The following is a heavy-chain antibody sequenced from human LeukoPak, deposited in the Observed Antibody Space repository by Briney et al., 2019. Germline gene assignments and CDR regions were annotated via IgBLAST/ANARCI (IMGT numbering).Heavy chain of an antibody. D-gene: IGHD3-22*01. Sequence: PGGSLRLSCAASGFTFSSYSMNWVRQAPGKGLEWVSSISSSSSYIYYADSVKGRFTISRDNAKNSLYLQMNSLRAEDTAVYYCARVIPYDSSGYYYLYYFDYWGQGTLVTVSP. CDR1: GFTFSSYS. J-gene: IGHJ4*02. V-gene: IGHV3-21*01. CDR2: ISSSSSYI. CDR3: ARVIPYDSSGYYYLYYFDY.